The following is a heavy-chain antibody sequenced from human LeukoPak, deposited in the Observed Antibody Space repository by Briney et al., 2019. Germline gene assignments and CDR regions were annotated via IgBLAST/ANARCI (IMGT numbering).Heavy chain of an antibody. Sequence: GRSLRLSCAASGFTFSSYAMHWVRQAPGKGLEWVAVISYDGSNKYYADSVKGRFTISRDNSKNTLYLQMNSLRAEDTAVYYCARSRPVIVGATTGYFDYWGQGTLVTASS. CDR1: GFTFSSYA. CDR3: ARSRPVIVGATTGYFDY. D-gene: IGHD1-26*01. J-gene: IGHJ4*02. CDR2: ISYDGSNK. V-gene: IGHV3-30-3*01.